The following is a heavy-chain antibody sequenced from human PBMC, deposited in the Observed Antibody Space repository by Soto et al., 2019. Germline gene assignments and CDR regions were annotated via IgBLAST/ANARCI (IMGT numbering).Heavy chain of an antibody. Sequence: QVQLVESGGDVVQPGRSLRLSCAVSGFTVSTYGMHWVRQAPGKGLEWVAVISRDGGTKYYADSVKGRFTISRDNSRNTLVLEMNSLRGDDMAVYYCTGEVASGYWGQGTLVTVSS. CDR1: GFTVSTYG. V-gene: IGHV3-30*03. CDR2: ISRDGGTK. CDR3: TGEVASGY. J-gene: IGHJ4*02. D-gene: IGHD2-8*02.